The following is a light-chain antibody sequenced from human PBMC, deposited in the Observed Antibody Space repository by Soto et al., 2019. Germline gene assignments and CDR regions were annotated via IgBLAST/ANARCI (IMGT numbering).Light chain of an antibody. Sequence: ALTQSPGTLSSSPGERATLSCRASQSVSSNYLAWYQQRPGQAPRLLIYGASSRATGIPDRFSGSGSGTDFTLTIDRLESEDFAVYFCQQYGDLPWTFGQGTKVDIK. CDR1: QSVSSNY. V-gene: IGKV3-20*01. J-gene: IGKJ1*01. CDR3: QQYGDLPWT. CDR2: GAS.